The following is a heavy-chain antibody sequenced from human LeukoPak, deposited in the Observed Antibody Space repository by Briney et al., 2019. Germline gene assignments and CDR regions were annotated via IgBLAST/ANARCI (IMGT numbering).Heavy chain of an antibody. D-gene: IGHD3-9*01. V-gene: IGHV3-30-3*01. CDR3: ARGGYYHN. J-gene: IGHJ4*02. CDR1: GFTFSSYA. CDR2: ISYDGSNK. Sequence: WGSLRLSCAASGFTFSSYAMHWVRQAPGKGLEWVAVISYDGSNKYYADSVKGRFTISRDNSKNTLYLQMNSLRAEDTAVYYCARGGYYHNWGQGTLVTVSS.